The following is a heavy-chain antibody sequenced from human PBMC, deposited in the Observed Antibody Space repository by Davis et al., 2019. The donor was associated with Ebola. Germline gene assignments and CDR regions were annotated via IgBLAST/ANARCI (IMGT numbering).Heavy chain of an antibody. CDR2: FNPHNGNT. Sequence: ASVKVSCKASGYTFTSYGITWVRQPPGQGLEWMGWFNPHNGNTNYAQNVQGSVTMTTDTSTSTAYMEVGSLRSDDTAVFYCARAQFPTTSDHWGQGTLVTVSS. J-gene: IGHJ4*02. CDR1: GYTFTSYG. CDR3: ARAQFPTTSDH. V-gene: IGHV1-18*04. D-gene: IGHD1-1*01.